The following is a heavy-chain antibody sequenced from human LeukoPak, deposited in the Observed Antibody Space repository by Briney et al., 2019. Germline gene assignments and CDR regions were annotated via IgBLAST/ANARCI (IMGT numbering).Heavy chain of an antibody. CDR3: AKAAGTDYYYYYYTDV. V-gene: IGHV3-73*01. Sequence: GGSLRLSCAASGFTFSSYWMNWVRQASGKGLEWVGRIRSKANKYATEYAVSVNGRFTISRDDSKNMAYLQMNGLKPEDTAVYFCAKAAGTDYYYYYYTDVWGKGTTVTVSS. J-gene: IGHJ6*03. D-gene: IGHD6-13*01. CDR2: IRSKANKYAT. CDR1: GFTFSSYW.